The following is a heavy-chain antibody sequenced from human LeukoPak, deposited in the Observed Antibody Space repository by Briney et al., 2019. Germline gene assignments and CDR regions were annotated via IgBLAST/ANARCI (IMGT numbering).Heavy chain of an antibody. CDR1: GFTFSSYG. CDR2: IRYDGSNK. D-gene: IGHD2-15*01. Sequence: QPGGSPRLSCAASGFTFSSYGMHWVRQAPGKGLEWVAFIRYDGSNKYYADSVKGRFTISRDNSKNTLYLQMNSLRAGDAAVYYCAKAPVTTCSGAYCYPFDYWSQGTLVTVSS. CDR3: AKAPVTTCSGAYCYPFDY. J-gene: IGHJ4*02. V-gene: IGHV3-30*02.